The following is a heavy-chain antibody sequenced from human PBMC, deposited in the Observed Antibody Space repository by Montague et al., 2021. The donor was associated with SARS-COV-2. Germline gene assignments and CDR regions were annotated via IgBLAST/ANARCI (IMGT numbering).Heavy chain of an antibody. CDR1: GFTFSIYA. CDR3: AKEVPRWYFDL. CDR2: IGDRGINT. Sequence: SLRLSCAASGFTFSIYAIHWVRQAPGKGLEYVSAIGDRGINTYYADSVKGRFTIFRDDSKNTVYLQMGSLKTEDMAVYYCAKEVPRWYFDLWGRGTPVTVSS. V-gene: IGHV3-64*02. J-gene: IGHJ2*01.